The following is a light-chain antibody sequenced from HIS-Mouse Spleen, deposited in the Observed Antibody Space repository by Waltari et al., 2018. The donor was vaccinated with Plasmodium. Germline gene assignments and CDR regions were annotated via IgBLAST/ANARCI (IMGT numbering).Light chain of an antibody. CDR3: CSYAGSSSLV. Sequence: QTALTQPASVSGSPGQSITISCTGTSLDVGGYTLVSWYQPHPGNAPKLMIYEGSKRPSGVSNRFSGSKSGNTASLTISGLQAEDEADYYCCSYAGSSSLVFGGGTKLTVL. CDR1: SLDVGGYTL. V-gene: IGLV2-23*01. J-gene: IGLJ2*01. CDR2: EGS.